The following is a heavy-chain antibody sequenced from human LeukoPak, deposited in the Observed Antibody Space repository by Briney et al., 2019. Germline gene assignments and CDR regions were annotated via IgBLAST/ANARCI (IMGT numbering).Heavy chain of an antibody. J-gene: IGHJ3*01. V-gene: IGHV4-59*01. Sequence: SETLSLTCTVSGGFISGYYWSWIRQSPGRGLEWLGYIYDSGSTKYNPSLKSRVTISVDASKNQISPKLTSMTAADTAVYYCARDGSGFDVWGQGTKVTVSS. CDR3: ARDGSGFDV. CDR2: IYDSGST. D-gene: IGHD2-2*03. CDR1: GGFISGYY.